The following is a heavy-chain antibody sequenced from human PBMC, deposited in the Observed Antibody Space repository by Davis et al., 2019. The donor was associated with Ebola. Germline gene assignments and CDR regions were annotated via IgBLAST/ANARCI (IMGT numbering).Heavy chain of an antibody. D-gene: IGHD5-24*01. J-gene: IGHJ4*02. Sequence: HTGGSLRLSCAASGFTFSNYWIHWVRQAPGKGLAWLSRINPDGSTTGYADSVKGRFAMSRDNAKNTLYLQMNSLRAEDTAVYYCAKVEMATSGYWGQGTLVTVSS. CDR3: AKVEMATSGY. CDR1: GFTFSNYW. CDR2: INPDGSTT. V-gene: IGHV3-74*01.